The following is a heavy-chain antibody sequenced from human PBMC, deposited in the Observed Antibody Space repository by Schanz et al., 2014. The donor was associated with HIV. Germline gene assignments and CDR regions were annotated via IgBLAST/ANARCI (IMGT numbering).Heavy chain of an antibody. J-gene: IGHJ3*02. CDR2: ISTGVGTA. V-gene: IGHV3-23*01. CDR3: AIRTPMISFGAFDI. CDR1: GFTITSYG. D-gene: IGHD3-16*01. Sequence: EVQLLESGGGLVQPGGSLRLSCAVSGFTITSYGMSGVRQAPGKGLDWVSTISTGVGTASYADSVKGRFTISRDNSKKMLFLQMNRLRAEDTAVYYCAIRTPMISFGAFDIWGRGTMVTVSS.